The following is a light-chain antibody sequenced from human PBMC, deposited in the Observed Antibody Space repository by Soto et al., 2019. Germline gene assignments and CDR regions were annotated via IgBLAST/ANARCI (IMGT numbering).Light chain of an antibody. V-gene: IGLV2-14*01. CDR1: SSDVGGYNY. CDR2: EVS. J-gene: IGLJ1*01. Sequence: QSALTQPASVSGSPGQSITISCTGTSSDVGGYNYVSWYQQHPGKASKLMIYEVSSRPSGVSNRFSGSKSGNTASLTISGLQAEDEADYYCSSFTSSSSPYVFGTGTKVTVL. CDR3: SSFTSSSSPYV.